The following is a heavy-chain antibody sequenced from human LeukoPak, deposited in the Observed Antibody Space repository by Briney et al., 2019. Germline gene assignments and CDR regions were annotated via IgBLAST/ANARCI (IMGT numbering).Heavy chain of an antibody. CDR2: IIPSDGFT. V-gene: IGHV1-46*01. D-gene: IGHD3-10*01. CDR3: ARDGRGSRSSWFDP. CDR1: GYTFSSYY. J-gene: IGHJ5*02. Sequence: ASVKVSCKASGYTFSSYYEHWVRQAPGQGLEWMGMIIPSDGFTSYAQKFQGRVTMTRDMSTSTVYMELSSLRSDDTAVYYCARDGRGSRSSWFDPWGQGTLVIVSS.